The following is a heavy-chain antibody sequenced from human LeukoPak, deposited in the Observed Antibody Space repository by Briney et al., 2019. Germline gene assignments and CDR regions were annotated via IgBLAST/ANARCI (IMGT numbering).Heavy chain of an antibody. V-gene: IGHV1-18*01. CDR3: ARDPGGTWGFDY. Sequence: ASVTVSCTASGYTFTIHGLSWARPAPGQGLEWMGWISIYSGNTNYAQKFQDRISMTTDTSTSTAYMELRSLKSDDTAVYYCARDPGGTWGFDYWGQGALVTVSS. J-gene: IGHJ4*02. D-gene: IGHD7-27*01. CDR2: ISIYSGNT. CDR1: GYTFTIHG.